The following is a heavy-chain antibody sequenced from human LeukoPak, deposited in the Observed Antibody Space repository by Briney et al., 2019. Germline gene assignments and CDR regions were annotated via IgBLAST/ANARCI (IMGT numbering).Heavy chain of an antibody. D-gene: IGHD3-3*01. J-gene: IGHJ6*03. Sequence: ASVKVSCNISGDTFTTYDINWVRQATGQGLEWMGWMNPKSGNTVYAQKFQGRLTLTRDISISTAYMELSSLRSEDTAVYFYARAITIFDYYYMDVWGKGTTVTVSS. V-gene: IGHV1-8*01. CDR2: MNPKSGNT. CDR1: GDTFTTYD. CDR3: ARAITIFDYYYMDV.